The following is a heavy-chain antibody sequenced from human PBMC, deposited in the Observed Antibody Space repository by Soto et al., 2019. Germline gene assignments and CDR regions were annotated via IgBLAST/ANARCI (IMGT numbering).Heavy chain of an antibody. V-gene: IGHV4-30-4*08. D-gene: IGHD3-9*01. J-gene: IGHJ4*02. CDR3: ARAFDILTRYYFDY. CDR2: IYYSGST. Sequence: SETLSLTCTVSGGSISSGGYYWSWIRQHPGKGLEWIGYIYYSGSTYYNPSLKSRVTISVDTSKNQFSLKLSSVTAADTAVYYCARAFDILTRYYFDYWGQGTLVTVPQ. CDR1: GGSISSGGYY.